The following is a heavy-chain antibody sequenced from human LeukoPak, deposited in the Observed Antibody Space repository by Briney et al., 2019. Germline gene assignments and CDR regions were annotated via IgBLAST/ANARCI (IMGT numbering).Heavy chain of an antibody. Sequence: PSETLSLTCAVYGGSSSGYYWSWIRQPPGKGLEWIGEINHSGSTNYNPSLKSRVTISVDTSKNQFSLKLSSVTAADTAVYYCARSRGYGDYLDAFDIWGQGTMVTVSS. CDR3: ARSRGYGDYLDAFDI. V-gene: IGHV4-34*01. J-gene: IGHJ3*02. D-gene: IGHD4-17*01. CDR2: INHSGST. CDR1: GGSSSGYY.